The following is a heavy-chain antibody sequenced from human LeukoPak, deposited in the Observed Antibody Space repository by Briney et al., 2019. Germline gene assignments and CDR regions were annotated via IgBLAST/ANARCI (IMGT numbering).Heavy chain of an antibody. CDR2: IYYSGST. Sequence: SETLSLTCTVSGGSISSSSYYWGWIRRPPGKGLEWIGRIYYSGSTYYNPSLKSRVTISVDTSKNQFSLKLSSVTAADTAVYYCARHWVVVVPAAKQGHWFDPWGQGTLVTVSS. CDR3: ARHWVVVVPAAKQGHWFDP. J-gene: IGHJ5*02. V-gene: IGHV4-39*01. CDR1: GGSISSSSYY. D-gene: IGHD2-2*01.